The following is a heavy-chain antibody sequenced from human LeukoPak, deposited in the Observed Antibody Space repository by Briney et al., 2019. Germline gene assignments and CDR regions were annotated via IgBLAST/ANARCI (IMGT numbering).Heavy chain of an antibody. CDR3: ARHDSGYDLRDTFDI. Sequence: SETLSLTCTVSGGSISSYYWSWIRQPPGKGLEWIGYIYYSGSTNYNPSLKSRVTISVDTSKNQFSLKLSSVTAADTAVYYCARHDSGYDLRDTFDIWGQGTMVTVSS. CDR1: GGSISSYY. D-gene: IGHD5-12*01. CDR2: IYYSGST. V-gene: IGHV4-59*08. J-gene: IGHJ3*02.